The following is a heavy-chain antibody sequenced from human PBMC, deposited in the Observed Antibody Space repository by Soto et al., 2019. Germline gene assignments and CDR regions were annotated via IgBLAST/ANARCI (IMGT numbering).Heavy chain of an antibody. V-gene: IGHV3-48*03. D-gene: IGHD7-27*01. CDR3: ARALRNWGLHNAFDI. J-gene: IGHJ3*02. CDR1: GFTFSSYE. CDR2: ISSSGSTI. Sequence: GGSLRLSCAASGFTFSSYEMNWVRQAPGKGLEWVSYISSSGSTIYYADSVKGRFTISRDNAKNSLYLQMNSLRAEDTAVYYCARALRNWGLHNAFDIWGQGTMVTVSS.